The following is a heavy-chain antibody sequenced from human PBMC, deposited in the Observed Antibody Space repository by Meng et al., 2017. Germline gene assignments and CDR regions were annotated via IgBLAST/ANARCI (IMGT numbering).Heavy chain of an antibody. CDR1: RGSISSSSYY. Sequence: SETLSLTCTVSRGSISSSSYYWGWIRQPPGKGLECIGSIYYSGSTYYNPSLKSRVTISVDTSKNQFSLKLSSVTAADTAVYYCARDGAYPYYYYYYGMDVWGQGTTVTVSS. J-gene: IGHJ6*02. CDR3: ARDGAYPYYYYYYGMDV. V-gene: IGHV4-39*07. CDR2: IYYSGST. D-gene: IGHD2-2*02.